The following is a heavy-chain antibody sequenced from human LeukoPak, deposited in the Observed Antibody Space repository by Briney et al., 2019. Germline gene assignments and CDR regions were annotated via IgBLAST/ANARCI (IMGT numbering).Heavy chain of an antibody. V-gene: IGHV4-4*07. Sequence: PSETLSLTCTVSGGSISSYYWSWIRQPAGKGLEWIGRIYTSGSTHYNPSLKSRVTISVDTSKNQFSLKLSSVTAADTAVYYCARGPERYCSGGSCSRFDPWGQGTLVTVSS. CDR2: IYTSGST. CDR1: GGSISSYY. D-gene: IGHD2-15*01. J-gene: IGHJ5*02. CDR3: ARGPERYCSGGSCSRFDP.